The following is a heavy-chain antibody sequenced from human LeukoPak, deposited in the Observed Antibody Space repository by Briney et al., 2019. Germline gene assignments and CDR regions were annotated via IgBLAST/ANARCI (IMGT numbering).Heavy chain of an antibody. CDR1: GYAFTSYY. D-gene: IGHD4-23*01. V-gene: IGHV1-46*01. CDR2: INPSGGST. CDR3: ARGLYGGNRGGYFDY. J-gene: IGHJ4*02. Sequence: ASVKVSCKASGYAFTSYYMHWVRQAPGQGLEWMGIINPSGGSTSYAQKFQGRVTMTTDTSTSTAYMELRSLRSDDTAVYYCARGLYGGNRGGYFDYWGQGTLVTVSS.